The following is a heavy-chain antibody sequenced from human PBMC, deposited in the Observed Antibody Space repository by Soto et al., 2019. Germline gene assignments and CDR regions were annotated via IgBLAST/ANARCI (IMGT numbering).Heavy chain of an antibody. CDR1: GFTFSNYG. J-gene: IGHJ4*02. CDR3: ARDCSSTSCHRGHFHY. CDR2: ISSSGNYM. V-gene: IGHV3-21*01. D-gene: IGHD2-2*02. Sequence: EVQLVESGGGLVKPGGSLRLSCAASGFTFSNYGMNWVRQAPGKGLEWVSSISSSGNYMYYADSVKGRFTISRDNAKNPLNLQMNSLRAEDTAVYYCARDCSSTSCHRGHFHYWGQGTLVTVSS.